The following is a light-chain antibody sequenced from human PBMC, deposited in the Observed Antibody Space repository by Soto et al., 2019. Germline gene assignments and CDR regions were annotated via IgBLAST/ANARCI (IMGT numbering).Light chain of an antibody. CDR1: SSDVGGYDY. V-gene: IGLV2-11*01. J-gene: IGLJ1*01. CDR3: CSFAGTPYV. CDR2: DVS. Sequence: QSALTQPRSVSGSPGQSLTISCTGTSSDVGGYDYVSWYQQHPDKAPKLIIYDVSKRPSGVPDRFSGSKSGNTASLTISGLQAEDEADYYCCSFAGTPYVFGTGTKLTVL.